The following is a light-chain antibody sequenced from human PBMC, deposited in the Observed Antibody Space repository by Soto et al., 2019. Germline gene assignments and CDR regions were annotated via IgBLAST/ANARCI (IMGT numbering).Light chain of an antibody. J-gene: IGLJ3*02. V-gene: IGLV8-61*01. CDR1: SGSVSTNYY. CDR2: STN. Sequence: QTVVTQEPSFSVSPGGTVTLTCGLSSGSVSTNYYPSWYQQTPGQAPRTLIYSTNTRSSGGPDRFSGSILGNKAALTITGAQADDESDYYCVLYMGSGIWVFGGGTKVTVL. CDR3: VLYMGSGIWV.